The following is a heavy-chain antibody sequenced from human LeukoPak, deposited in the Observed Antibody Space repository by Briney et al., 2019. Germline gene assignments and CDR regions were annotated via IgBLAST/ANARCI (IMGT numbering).Heavy chain of an antibody. V-gene: IGHV4-38-2*02. D-gene: IGHD6-19*01. J-gene: IGHJ6*03. CDR3: ARGPGQFYYYYYMDV. CDR2: IYHSGST. Sequence: SETLXLTCTVSGYSISSGYYWGWIRQPPGKGLEWIGSIYHSGSTYYNPSLKSRVTISVDTSKNQFSLKLSSVTAADTAVYYCARGPGQFYYYYYMDVWGKGTTVTVSS. CDR1: GYSISSGYY.